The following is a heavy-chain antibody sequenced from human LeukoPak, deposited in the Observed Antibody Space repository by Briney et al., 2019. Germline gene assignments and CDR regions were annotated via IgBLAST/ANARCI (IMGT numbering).Heavy chain of an antibody. CDR1: GYTFTSYG. J-gene: IGHJ4*02. CDR2: ISTHNGDT. Sequence: ASVKVSCKASGYTFTSYGISWVRQAPGQGLEWMGWISTHNGDTNYAQNLQDRVTMTTETSTGTAYMELRSLRSDDAAVYYCARVSLGDSSGNYPDYWGQGTLATVSS. CDR3: ARVSLGDSSGNYPDY. D-gene: IGHD3-22*01. V-gene: IGHV1-18*01.